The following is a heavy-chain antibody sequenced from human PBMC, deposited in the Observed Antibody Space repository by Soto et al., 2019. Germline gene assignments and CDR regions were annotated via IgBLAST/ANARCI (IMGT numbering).Heavy chain of an antibody. D-gene: IGHD2-2*01. J-gene: IGHJ5*02. Sequence: QVHLVXSGAEMKKXXXXVKVSCKVSGGDLRNSGISWVRQAPGQGLEWMGGIFPLLAMVDYSKKFQGRVTITAGESTNTAYIDLGSLRSDDTAVYYCAKEDAAAFKSWGQGTLVIVSS. CDR2: IFPLLAMV. V-gene: IGHV1-69*04. CDR1: GGDLRNSG. CDR3: AKEDAAAFKS.